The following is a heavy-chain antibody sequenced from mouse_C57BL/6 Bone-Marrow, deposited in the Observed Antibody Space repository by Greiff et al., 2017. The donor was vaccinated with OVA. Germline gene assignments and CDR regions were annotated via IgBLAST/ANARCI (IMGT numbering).Heavy chain of an antibody. CDR2: IHPNSGST. V-gene: IGHV1-64*01. CDR3: ARADDGTLPGDY. J-gene: IGHJ2*01. Sequence: VQLQQPGAELVKPGASVKLSCKASGYTFTSYWMHWVKQRPGQGLEWIGMIHPNSGSTNYNEKFKSKATLTVDKSSSTAYMQLSSLTSEDSAVYYCARADDGTLPGDYRGQGTTLTVSS. CDR1: GYTFTSYW. D-gene: IGHD2-3*01.